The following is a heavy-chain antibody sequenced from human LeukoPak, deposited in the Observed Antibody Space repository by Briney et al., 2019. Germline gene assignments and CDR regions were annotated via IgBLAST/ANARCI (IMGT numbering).Heavy chain of an antibody. D-gene: IGHD6-19*01. Sequence: PGGSLRLSCAASGFRFSGYGMSWVRQAPGKGLEWVAVIWYDGSNKYYADSVKGRFTISRDNSKNTLYLQMNSLRAEDTAVYYCARDRSVDPDYNWFDPWGQGTLVTVSS. CDR2: IWYDGSNK. CDR1: GFRFSGYG. CDR3: ARDRSVDPDYNWFDP. J-gene: IGHJ5*02. V-gene: IGHV3-33*08.